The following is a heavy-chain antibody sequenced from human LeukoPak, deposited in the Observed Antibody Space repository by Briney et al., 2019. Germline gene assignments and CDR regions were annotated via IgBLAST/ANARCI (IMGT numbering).Heavy chain of an antibody. J-gene: IGHJ4*02. Sequence: SETLSLTCAVYGGSFSGYYWSWIRQPPGKGLEWIGEINHSGSTNYNPSLKSRVTISVDTSKNQFSLKLSSVTAADTAVYYCASVTTTLDYWGQGTLVTVSS. D-gene: IGHD4-11*01. V-gene: IGHV4-34*01. CDR1: GGSFSGYY. CDR2: INHSGST. CDR3: ASVTTTLDY.